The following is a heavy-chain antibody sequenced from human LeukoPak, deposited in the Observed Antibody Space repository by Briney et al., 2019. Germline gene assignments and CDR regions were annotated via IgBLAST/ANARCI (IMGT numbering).Heavy chain of an antibody. CDR1: GGSFSGYY. J-gene: IGHJ4*02. V-gene: IGHV4-34*01. CDR3: ARASPSRYCSSTSCYGYSYGSHGSPLDY. D-gene: IGHD2-2*01. CDR2: INHSGST. Sequence: PSETLSLTCAVYGGSFSGYYWSWIRQPPGKRLEWIGEINHSGSTNYNPSLKSRVTISVDTSKNQFSLKLSSVTAADTAVYYCARASPSRYCSSTSCYGYSYGSHGSPLDYWGQGTLVTVSS.